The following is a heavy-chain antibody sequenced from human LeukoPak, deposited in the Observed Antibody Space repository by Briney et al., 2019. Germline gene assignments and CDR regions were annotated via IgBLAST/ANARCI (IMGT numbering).Heavy chain of an antibody. CDR2: ITYSGST. Sequence: SETLSLTCTVSGGSISSYYWSWIRQPPGKGLEWIGYITYSGSTDHNPSLKSRVTISVDASKNQFSLKLTSVTAADTAVYYCVRHTTSGWYQVVYWGQGTLVTVSS. J-gene: IGHJ4*02. CDR1: GGSISSYY. V-gene: IGHV4-59*01. CDR3: VRHTTSGWYQVVY. D-gene: IGHD6-19*01.